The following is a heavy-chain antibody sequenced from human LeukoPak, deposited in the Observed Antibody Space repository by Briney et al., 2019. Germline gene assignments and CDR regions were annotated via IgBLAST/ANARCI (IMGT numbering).Heavy chain of an antibody. CDR3: ARGGETLYGSGTDY. CDR2: ISYDGSNK. D-gene: IGHD3-10*01. Sequence: GGSLRLSCAASGFTFSSYPVHWVRQAPGKGLEWVTLISYDGSNKYYADSVKGRFTISRDNSKNTLYLQMNSLRAEDTAVYYCARGGETLYGSGTDYWGQGTLVTVSS. CDR1: GFTFSSYP. J-gene: IGHJ4*02. V-gene: IGHV3-30*04.